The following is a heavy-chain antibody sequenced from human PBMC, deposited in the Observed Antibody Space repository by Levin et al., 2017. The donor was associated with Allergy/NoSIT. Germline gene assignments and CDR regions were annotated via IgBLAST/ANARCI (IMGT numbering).Heavy chain of an antibody. D-gene: IGHD6-13*01. CDR1: GFTVGTHY. CDR3: ARGYSSYWYVPPHYYFDH. Sequence: GESLKISCAASGFTVGTHYMAWVRQTPGKGLEWVSVLDAGGATFYAGSVRGRFSISRDISKNTVFLQMSSLRIDDTALYYCARGYSSYWYVPPHYYFDHWGQGTLVTVSS. J-gene: IGHJ4*02. CDR2: LDAGGAT. V-gene: IGHV3-66*01.